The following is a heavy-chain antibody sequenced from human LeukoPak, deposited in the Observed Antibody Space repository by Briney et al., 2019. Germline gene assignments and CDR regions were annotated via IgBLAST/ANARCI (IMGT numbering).Heavy chain of an antibody. J-gene: IGHJ5*02. CDR1: GYSISSGYY. V-gene: IGHV4-38-2*02. Sequence: AETLSLICNVSGYSISSGYYWGWIGQPPGKGLEWIANIHHNGFIYYNPSHKTRITISIDTSKNQSSLKLTSETAADTAVYFCARPPLFANSLFDPWGQGTLVTVSS. CDR3: ARPPLFANSLFDP. CDR2: IHHNGFI. D-gene: IGHD4/OR15-4a*01.